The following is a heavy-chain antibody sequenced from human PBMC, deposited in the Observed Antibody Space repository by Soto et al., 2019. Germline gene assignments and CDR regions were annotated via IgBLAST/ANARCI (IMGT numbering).Heavy chain of an antibody. J-gene: IGHJ6*02. Sequence: PSETLSLTCTVSGGAISSYYWSWIRQPPGKGLEWIGYIYYSGSTNYNPSLKSRVTISVDTSKNQFSLKLSSVTAADTAVYYCARGVLLWFGESNDMDVWGQGTTVPSP. V-gene: IGHV4-59*01. CDR3: ARGVLLWFGESNDMDV. CDR2: IYYSGST. D-gene: IGHD3-10*01. CDR1: GGAISSYY.